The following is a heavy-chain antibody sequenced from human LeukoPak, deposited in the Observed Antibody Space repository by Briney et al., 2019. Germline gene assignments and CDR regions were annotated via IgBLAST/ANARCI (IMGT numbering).Heavy chain of an antibody. D-gene: IGHD2-2*01. CDR2: ISSSGSTI. J-gene: IGHJ6*02. Sequence: GGSLRLSCAASGFTFSSYEMNWVRQAPGKGLEGVSYISSSGSTIYYADSVKGRFTISRHYAKNSLYLPMNRPRGQDPALLYLPREAGYCGSTSWYGGGLYGMHVGGEGTTVTVP. CDR3: PREAGYCGSTSWYGGGLYGMHV. CDR1: GFTFSSYE. V-gene: IGHV3-48*03.